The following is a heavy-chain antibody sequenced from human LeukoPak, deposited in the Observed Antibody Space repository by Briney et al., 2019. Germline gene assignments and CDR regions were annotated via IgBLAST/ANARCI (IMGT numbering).Heavy chain of an antibody. V-gene: IGHV3-30*04. Sequence: AGGSLRLSCAASGFTFSSYAMHWVRQAPGKGLEWVAVISYDGSNKYYADSVKGRFTISRDNSKNTLYLQMNSLRAEDTAVYYCARGVYYDSSGTPDYWGKGTLVTVSS. CDR2: ISYDGSNK. J-gene: IGHJ4*02. CDR3: ARGVYYDSSGTPDY. D-gene: IGHD3-22*01. CDR1: GFTFSSYA.